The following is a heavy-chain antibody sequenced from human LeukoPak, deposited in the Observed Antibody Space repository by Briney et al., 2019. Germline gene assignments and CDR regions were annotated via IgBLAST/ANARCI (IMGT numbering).Heavy chain of an antibody. V-gene: IGHV4-61*01. J-gene: IGHJ3*02. CDR1: GASISSGTYY. Sequence: SETLSLTCTVSGASISSGTYYWSWLRQPPGKGLEWITFISYSGSNNYNPSLKSRVTVSLDTSKNQFSLELTSVTAADTAIYYCARDVSASDAFDIWGQGTMVTVSP. CDR3: ARDVSASDAFDI. CDR2: ISYSGSN. D-gene: IGHD2-2*01.